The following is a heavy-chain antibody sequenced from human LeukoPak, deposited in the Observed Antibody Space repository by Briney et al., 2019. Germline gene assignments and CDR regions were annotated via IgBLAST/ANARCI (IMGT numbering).Heavy chain of an antibody. D-gene: IGHD2-15*01. CDR2: IYYSGST. Sequence: SETLSLTCTVSGGSISSYYWSWLRQPPGKGLVWIGYIYYSGSTNYNPSLKSRVTISVDTSKNQFSLKLSSVTAADAAVYYCARDIGWTKGPFDYWGQGTLVTVSS. CDR1: GGSISSYY. V-gene: IGHV4-59*08. CDR3: ARDIGWTKGPFDY. J-gene: IGHJ4*02.